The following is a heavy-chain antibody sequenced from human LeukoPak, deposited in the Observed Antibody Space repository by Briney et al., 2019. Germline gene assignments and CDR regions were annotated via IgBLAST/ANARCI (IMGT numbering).Heavy chain of an antibody. V-gene: IGHV3-74*01. Sequence: GGSLRLSCAASGFTFSDFWMYWVRQAPGKGLVWISNINEYGTTAYADSVKGRFTISRDNAKNSLYLQMNSLRAEDTALYYCVKGTAAGTILDYWGQGTLVTVSS. CDR1: GFTFSDFW. D-gene: IGHD6-13*01. J-gene: IGHJ4*02. CDR3: VKGTAAGTILDY. CDR2: INEYGTT.